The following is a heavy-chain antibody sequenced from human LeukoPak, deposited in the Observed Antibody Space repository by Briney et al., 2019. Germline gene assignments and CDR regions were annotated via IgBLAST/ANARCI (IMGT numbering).Heavy chain of an antibody. Sequence: GGSLRLSCAASGFTVSSNYMSWVRQAPGKGLEWVSVIYSGGSTYYADSVKGRFTISRDNSKNTLNLQMNSLRAEDMAVYYCAREFSGYAFDIWGQGTMVTVSS. D-gene: IGHD5-12*01. J-gene: IGHJ3*02. CDR2: IYSGGST. CDR1: GFTVSSNY. V-gene: IGHV3-53*05. CDR3: AREFSGYAFDI.